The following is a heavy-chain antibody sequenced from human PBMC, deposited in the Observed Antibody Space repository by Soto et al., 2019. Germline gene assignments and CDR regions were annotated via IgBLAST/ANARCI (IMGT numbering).Heavy chain of an antibody. CDR3: ARHEGNGNVWPLDY. CDR1: GGAFITNDYY. D-gene: IGHD2-8*01. J-gene: IGHJ4*02. CDR2: IYYSGST. V-gene: IGHV4-39*01. Sequence: SETLSLTCIVSGGAFITNDYYWSWIRQPPGKGLEWIAYIYYSGSTYYMPSLRSRVTLSVDTSKNQFSLRLTSVTAEDTAVYYCARHEGNGNVWPLDYWGQGILVTVSS.